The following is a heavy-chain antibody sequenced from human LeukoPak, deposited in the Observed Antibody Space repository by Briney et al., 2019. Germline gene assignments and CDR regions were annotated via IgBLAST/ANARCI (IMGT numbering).Heavy chain of an antibody. Sequence: PGGSLRLSCAASGFTLSSYGMSWVRQAPGKGLEWVSAISGSDGGTYYADSVKGRFTISRDNSKNTPYLQMNSLRAEETAIYYCAKAPVASCSGAFCYPFDCWGQGNLVTVSS. CDR2: ISGSDGGT. CDR1: GFTLSSYG. D-gene: IGHD2-15*01. CDR3: AKAPVASCSGAFCYPFDC. V-gene: IGHV3-23*01. J-gene: IGHJ4*02.